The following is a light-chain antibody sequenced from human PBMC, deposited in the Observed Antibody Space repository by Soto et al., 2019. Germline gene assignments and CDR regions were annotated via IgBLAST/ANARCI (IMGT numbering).Light chain of an antibody. CDR3: CADAGRSTYV. Sequence: QSALTQPASVSGSPGQSITISCTRTSSDVGSYNFVSWYQQHPGEVPKVMIYEVSKRPSGVSDRFSGSKSGNTASLTISGLQAEDEADYYCCADAGRSTYVFGNGTKVXXL. V-gene: IGLV2-23*02. J-gene: IGLJ1*01. CDR1: SSDVGSYNF. CDR2: EVS.